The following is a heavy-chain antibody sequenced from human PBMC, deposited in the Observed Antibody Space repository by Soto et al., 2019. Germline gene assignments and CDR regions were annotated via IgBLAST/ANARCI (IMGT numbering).Heavy chain of an antibody. CDR2: ISYDGSNK. CDR1: GFTFSSYA. V-gene: IGHV3-30-3*01. J-gene: IGHJ4*02. D-gene: IGHD6-13*01. CDR3: ASGRIAAALGAPDY. Sequence: GGSLRLSCAASGFTFSSYAMHWVRQAPGKGLEWVAVISYDGSNKYYADSVKGRFTISRDNSKNTLYLQMNSLRAEDTAVYYCASGRIAAALGAPDYWGQGTLVTVSS.